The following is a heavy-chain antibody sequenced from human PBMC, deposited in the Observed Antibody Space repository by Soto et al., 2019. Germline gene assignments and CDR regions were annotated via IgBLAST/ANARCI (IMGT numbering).Heavy chain of an antibody. CDR1: GYTFASYD. Sequence: SVKVSCKASGYTFASYDINWVRQATGQGLEWMGWMNPNSGNTGYAQKFQGRVTMTRDTSISTAYMELSRLRSDDTAVYYCARGEWAYYDILTLGYYGMDVWGQGTTVTVSS. J-gene: IGHJ6*02. CDR3: ARGEWAYYDILTLGYYGMDV. V-gene: IGHV1-8*01. D-gene: IGHD3-9*01. CDR2: MNPNSGNT.